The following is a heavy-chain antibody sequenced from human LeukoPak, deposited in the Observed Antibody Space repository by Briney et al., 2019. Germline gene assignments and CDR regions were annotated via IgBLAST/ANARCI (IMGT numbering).Heavy chain of an antibody. CDR1: GFTFDDYG. J-gene: IGHJ3*02. Sequence: GGSLRLSCAASGFTFDDYGMSWVRQAPGKGLEWVSGINWNGGSTGYADSVKGRFTISRDNAKNSLYLQMNSLRAEDTAVYYCARDYQAGYYDSSDAFDIWGQGTMVTVSS. CDR2: INWNGGST. V-gene: IGHV3-20*04. CDR3: ARDYQAGYYDSSDAFDI. D-gene: IGHD3-22*01.